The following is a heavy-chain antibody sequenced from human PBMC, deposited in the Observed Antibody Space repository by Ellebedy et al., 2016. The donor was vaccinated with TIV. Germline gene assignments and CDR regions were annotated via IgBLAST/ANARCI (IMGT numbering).Heavy chain of an antibody. CDR2: IKQDGSEK. CDR1: GFTFSSYW. CDR3: ATPSRKSSSWYSFGY. D-gene: IGHD6-13*01. J-gene: IGHJ4*02. V-gene: IGHV3-7*02. Sequence: GGSLRLXXAASGFTFSSYWMSWVRQAPGKGLEWVANIKQDGSEKYYVDSVKGRFTISRDNAKNSLYLQMNSLRAEDTAVYYCATPSRKSSSWYSFGYWGQGTLVTVSS.